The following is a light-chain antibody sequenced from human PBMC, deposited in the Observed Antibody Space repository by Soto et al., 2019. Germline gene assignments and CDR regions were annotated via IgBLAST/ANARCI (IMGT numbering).Light chain of an antibody. CDR3: AAWDDSMNGYV. V-gene: IGLV1-44*01. CDR2: SNN. J-gene: IGLJ1*01. Sequence: QSGLAQPPSAXGTPGQGVTISCSGSSSNIVSNTVNWYQQLPGTAPKLLIYSNNQRPSGVPDRFSGSKSGTSSSLAIIWLQSEDEADYYCAAWDDSMNGYVFGTGTKVTV. CDR1: SSNIVSNT.